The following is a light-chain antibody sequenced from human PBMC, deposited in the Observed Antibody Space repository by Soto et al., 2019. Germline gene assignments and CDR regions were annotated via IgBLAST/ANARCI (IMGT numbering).Light chain of an antibody. CDR1: QSVSTS. Sequence: EIVMTQSPATLSLSPGERATLSCRASQSVSTSLAWYQQQPGQAPRLLIYGASTRATGIPARCSGSGSGTEFTLPIASLQSEDVAMYYCHQYNDWPPRITFGGGTKVEIK. CDR2: GAS. J-gene: IGKJ4*01. V-gene: IGKV3-15*01. CDR3: HQYNDWPPRIT.